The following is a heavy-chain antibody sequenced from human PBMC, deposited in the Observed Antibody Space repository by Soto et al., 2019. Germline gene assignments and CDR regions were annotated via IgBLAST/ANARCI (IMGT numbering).Heavy chain of an antibody. CDR3: ARAIRPLIWVVGNFDM. CDR2: IFYSGTT. D-gene: IGHD1-26*01. V-gene: IGHV4-31*03. Sequence: SETLSLTCTVSGGSVSSGGFYWSWIRQHPGKGLECFGYIFYSGTTYYKPSLKSRVVISIDTSKNQFSLRLSSVTAADTAVYYCARAIRPLIWVVGNFDMWGQGTMITV. CDR1: GGSVSSGGFY. J-gene: IGHJ3*02.